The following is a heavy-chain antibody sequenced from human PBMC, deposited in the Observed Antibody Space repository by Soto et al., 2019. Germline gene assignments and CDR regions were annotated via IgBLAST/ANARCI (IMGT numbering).Heavy chain of an antibody. CDR1: GYTFSNFG. V-gene: IGHV1-18*01. CDR3: ASDRLGLSVTGGGFDS. D-gene: IGHD1-1*01. CDR2: ISPYNGNT. Sequence: QVQLVQSGGEVKKPGASVKVSCKASGYTFSNFGLSWVRQAPGQGLELMGWISPYNGNTNYAQKLQGRLTMTTDTSTSTAYMELRSLRSYDTAVYYCASDRLGLSVTGGGFDSWGQGTLVTVSS. J-gene: IGHJ4*02.